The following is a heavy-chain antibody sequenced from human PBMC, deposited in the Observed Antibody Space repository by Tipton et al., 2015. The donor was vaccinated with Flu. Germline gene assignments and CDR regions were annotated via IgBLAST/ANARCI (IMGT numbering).Heavy chain of an antibody. CDR2: IWYDGSNK. Sequence: SLRLSCAASGFIFSTYGMHWVRQAPGKGLEWVAVIWYDGSNKYYADSVQGRFTISRDNSKNTVYLQMNSLRAEDTAVYYCARDKNEFYAFENWAQGTLVTVSS. V-gene: IGHV3-33*01. J-gene: IGHJ4*02. CDR3: ARDKNEFYAFEN. CDR1: GFIFSTYG. D-gene: IGHD2/OR15-2a*01.